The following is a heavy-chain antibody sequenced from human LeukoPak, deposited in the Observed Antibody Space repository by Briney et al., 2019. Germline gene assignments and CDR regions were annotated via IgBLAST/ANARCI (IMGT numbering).Heavy chain of an antibody. D-gene: IGHD5-24*01. J-gene: IGHJ3*02. CDR2: IYYSGST. V-gene: IGHV4-30-4*07. CDR3: ASHNYAGHAFDI. Sequence: PSQTLSLTCAASGGSISSGGYSWSWIRQPPGKGLEWIGYIYYSGSTNYNPSLKSRVTISVDTSKNQFSLKLSSVTAADTAVYYCASHNYAGHAFDIWGQGTMVTVSS. CDR1: GGSISSGGYS.